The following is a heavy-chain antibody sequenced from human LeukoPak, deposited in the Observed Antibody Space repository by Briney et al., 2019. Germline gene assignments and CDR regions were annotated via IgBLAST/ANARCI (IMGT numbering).Heavy chain of an antibody. CDR1: GFTFNNYG. CDR2: ISGSGFNT. V-gene: IGHV3-23*01. J-gene: IGHJ5*02. CDR3: ARDSSGWSEVNWFDP. Sequence: GGSLRLSCAVSGFTFNNYGMSWVRQAPGKGLEWVSAISGSGFNTYYADSVKGRFTISRDNSKNTLYLQMNSLRAEDTAVYYCARDSSGWSEVNWFDPWGQGTLVTVSS. D-gene: IGHD6-19*01.